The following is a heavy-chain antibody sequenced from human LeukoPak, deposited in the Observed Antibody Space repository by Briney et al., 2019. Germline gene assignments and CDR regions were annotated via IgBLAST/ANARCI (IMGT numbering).Heavy chain of an antibody. CDR1: GGSISSYY. V-gene: IGHV4-59*08. J-gene: IGHJ4*02. CDR2: IYYSGST. D-gene: IGHD4-23*01. CDR3: ARSSGDYGGNADY. Sequence: SETLSLTCTVSGGSISSYYWSWIRQPPGKGLEWIGYIYYSGSTNYNPSLKSRVTISVDTSKNRFSLKLSSVTAADTAVYYCARSSGDYGGNADYWGQGTLVTVSS.